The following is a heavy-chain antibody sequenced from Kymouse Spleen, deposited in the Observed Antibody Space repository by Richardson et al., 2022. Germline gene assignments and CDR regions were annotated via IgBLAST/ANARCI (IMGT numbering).Heavy chain of an antibody. CDR3: AKDQGIAAAGDAFDI. J-gene: IGHJ3*02. V-gene: IGHV3-30*18. D-gene: IGHD6-13*01. CDR1: GFTFSSYG. CDR2: ISYDGSNK. Sequence: QVQLVESGGGVVQPGRSLRLSCAASGFTFSSYGMHWVRQAPGKGLEWVAVISYDGSNKYYADSVKGRFTISRDNSKNTLYLQMNSLRAEDTAVYYCAKDQGIAAAGDAFDIWGQGTMVTVSS.